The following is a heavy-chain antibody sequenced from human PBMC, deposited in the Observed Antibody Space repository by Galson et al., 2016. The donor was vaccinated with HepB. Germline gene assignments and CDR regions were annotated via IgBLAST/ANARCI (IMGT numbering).Heavy chain of an antibody. J-gene: IGHJ4*02. CDR1: GGSISSYF. CDR3: ARGVTGTPYFDF. D-gene: IGHD2-21*02. CDR2: IYKSGST. V-gene: IGHV4-59*01. Sequence: SETLSLTCNISGGSISSYFWSWIRQSPGKGLEWIGYIYKSGSTNYSPSLKSRVTVSVDTSKNQFSLKLRSVTSADTAVYYCARGVTGTPYFDFWGQGALVTVSS.